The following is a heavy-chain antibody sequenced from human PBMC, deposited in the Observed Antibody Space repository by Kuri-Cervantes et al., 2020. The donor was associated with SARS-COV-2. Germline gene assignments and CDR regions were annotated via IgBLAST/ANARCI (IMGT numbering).Heavy chain of an antibody. Sequence: ASVKVSCKASGGTFSSYAISWVRQAPGQGLEWMGWISAYNGNTNYAQKLQGRVTMTTDTSTSTAYMELRSLRSDDTAVYYCARDFGGPGYLPAVGFDYWGQGTPVTVSS. CDR1: GGTFSSYA. V-gene: IGHV1-18*01. D-gene: IGHD6-19*01. J-gene: IGHJ4*02. CDR3: ARDFGGPGYLPAVGFDY. CDR2: ISAYNGNT.